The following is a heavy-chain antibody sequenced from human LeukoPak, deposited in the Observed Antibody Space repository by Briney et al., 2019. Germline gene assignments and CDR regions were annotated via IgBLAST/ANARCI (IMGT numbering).Heavy chain of an antibody. J-gene: IGHJ4*02. V-gene: IGHV3-23*01. Sequence: GGSLRLSCAASGFTFSNYAMTWVRQAPGKGLEWVSGIRAGGGSTNFADSVRGRFTISRDNSKNTVYLQMNSLRAEDTAVYYCTKGGSGYYQGGFDYWGQGTLVTVSS. CDR2: IRAGGGST. CDR3: TKGGSGYYQGGFDY. D-gene: IGHD3-22*01. CDR1: GFTFSNYA.